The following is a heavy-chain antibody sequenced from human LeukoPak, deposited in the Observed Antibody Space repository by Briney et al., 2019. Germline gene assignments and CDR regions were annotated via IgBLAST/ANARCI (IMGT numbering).Heavy chain of an antibody. V-gene: IGHV3-74*01. J-gene: IGHJ4*02. CDR2: INRDGSST. CDR1: GVIFSNYW. CDR3: AKGRGLSYDYGVDY. Sequence: GGSLRLSCAASGVIFSNYWMHWVRQAPGKGLVWVSRINRDGSSTSYADSVKGRFTISRDNAKNTLYLQMNSLRAEDMALYYCAKGRGLSYDYGVDYWGQGTLVTVSS. D-gene: IGHD4-17*01.